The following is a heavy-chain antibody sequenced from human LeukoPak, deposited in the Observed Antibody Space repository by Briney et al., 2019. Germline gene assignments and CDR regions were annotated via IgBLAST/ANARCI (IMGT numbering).Heavy chain of an antibody. CDR2: ISYAGSNK. CDR1: GFTFSSYG. D-gene: IGHD2-15*01. V-gene: IGHV3-30*03. CDR3: AYHGVVVAATVFDY. Sequence: GRTLRLSCAASGFTFSSYGMHWVRQAPGKGLEWVAVISYAGSNKYYADSVKGRFTIPRDNPKNTSYRKMNSLRAEDTAVYYCAYHGVVVAATVFDYWGQGTLVTVSS. J-gene: IGHJ4*02.